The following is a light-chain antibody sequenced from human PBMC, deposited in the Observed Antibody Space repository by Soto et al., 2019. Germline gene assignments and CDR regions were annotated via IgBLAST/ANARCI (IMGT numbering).Light chain of an antibody. CDR3: QQHHDFPYT. CDR2: DAS. Sequence: DIPITQSPSPLSASFGDRVTLTFQASQDIQNYINWYQHTPGKAPKLLIFDASNLQPGVASRFSGRASGTDFFLTISSLHPEDFATYFCQQHHDFPYTFGQGTKVDIK. CDR1: QDIQNY. J-gene: IGKJ2*01. V-gene: IGKV1-33*01.